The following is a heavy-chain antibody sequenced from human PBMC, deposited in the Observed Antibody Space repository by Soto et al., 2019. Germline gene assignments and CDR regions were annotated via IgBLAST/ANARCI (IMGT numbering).Heavy chain of an antibody. CDR3: AAGSGYYYDYFDY. V-gene: IGHV1-69*01. D-gene: IGHD3-22*01. J-gene: IGHJ4*02. CDR1: GYTFTGYY. CDR2: IIPIFGTA. Sequence: QVQLVQSGAEVKKPGASVKVSCKASGYTFTGYYMHWVRQAPGQGLEWMGGIIPIFGTANYAQKFQGRVTITADESTSTAYMELSSLRSEDTAVYYCAAGSGYYYDYFDYWGQGTLVTVSS.